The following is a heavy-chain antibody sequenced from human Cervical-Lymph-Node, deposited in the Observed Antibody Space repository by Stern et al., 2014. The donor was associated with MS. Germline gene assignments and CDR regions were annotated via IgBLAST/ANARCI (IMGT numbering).Heavy chain of an antibody. D-gene: IGHD3-22*01. CDR2: INSDGSDK. CDR1: GFTFSSRW. V-gene: IGHV3-74*01. Sequence: EVQLAESGGGSVQPGGSLRLSCAASGFTFSSRWMHWVRQAPGKGLVLVSRINSDGSDKTYAYSVKGRFRICRDNAKNTLYLQMNSLRVEDTAVYYCASITYCFESSDSYNEYWGQGILVTVSS. CDR3: ASITYCFESSDSYNEY. J-gene: IGHJ4*02.